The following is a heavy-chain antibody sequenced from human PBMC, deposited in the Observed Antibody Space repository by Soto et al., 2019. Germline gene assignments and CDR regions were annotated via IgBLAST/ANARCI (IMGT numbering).Heavy chain of an antibody. Sequence: EVQLLESGGGLVQPGGSLRLSCAASGFTFSSYAMSWVRQAPGKGLEWVSAISGSGGSTYYAHSVKGRFTISRDKSKNTLYLQMNSLRAEDTAVYYCAKIGQVTPSLRGPYYFDYWGQGTLVTDSS. D-gene: IGHD5-18*01. J-gene: IGHJ4*02. V-gene: IGHV3-23*01. CDR2: ISGSGGST. CDR1: GFTFSSYA. CDR3: AKIGQVTPSLRGPYYFDY.